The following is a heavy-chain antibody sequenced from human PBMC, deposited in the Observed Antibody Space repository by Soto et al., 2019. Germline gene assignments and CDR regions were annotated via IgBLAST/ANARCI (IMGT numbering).Heavy chain of an antibody. Sequence: SVKVSCKASGGTFSSYAISWVRQAPGQGLEWMGGIIPIFGTANYAQKFQGRVTITADESTSTAYMELSSLRSEDTAVYYCARGSYSSSSVHYYYYGMDCWGQGTTVTVSS. D-gene: IGHD6-6*01. CDR3: ARGSYSSSSVHYYYYGMDC. V-gene: IGHV1-69*13. CDR2: IIPIFGTA. J-gene: IGHJ6*02. CDR1: GGTFSSYA.